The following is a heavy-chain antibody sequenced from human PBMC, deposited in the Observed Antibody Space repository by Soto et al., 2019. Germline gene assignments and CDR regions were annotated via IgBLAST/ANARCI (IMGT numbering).Heavy chain of an antibody. V-gene: IGHV3-23*01. J-gene: IGHJ6*02. CDR3: AKGGSSGPYYYYGMDV. CDR2: ISGSGGST. D-gene: IGHD3-22*01. Sequence: LRLSCAASGFTLSSYAMSWVRQAPGKGLEWVSAISGSGGSTYYADSVKGRFTISRDNSKNTLYLQMNSLRAEDTAVCYCAKGGSSGPYYYYGMDVWGQGTTVTVSS. CDR1: GFTLSSYA.